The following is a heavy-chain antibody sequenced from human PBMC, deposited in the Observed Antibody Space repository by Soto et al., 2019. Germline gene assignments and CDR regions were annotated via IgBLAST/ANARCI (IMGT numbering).Heavy chain of an antibody. D-gene: IGHD4-4*01. Sequence: QVQLQESGSGLVKPSQTLSLTCAVSGGSISSGSYSWSWIRQPPGKGLEWIGYIYHRGSTYYNPSLKSRVTISLDRSKNQFSLNLSSVTAADTAVYYCARMTTLYYFDYWGQGTLVTVSS. J-gene: IGHJ4*02. CDR2: IYHRGST. CDR3: ARMTTLYYFDY. V-gene: IGHV4-30-2*01. CDR1: GGSISSGSYS.